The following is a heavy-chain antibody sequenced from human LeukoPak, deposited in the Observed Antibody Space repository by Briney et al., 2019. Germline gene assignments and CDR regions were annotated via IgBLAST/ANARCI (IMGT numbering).Heavy chain of an antibody. D-gene: IGHD6-13*01. CDR1: GFSFSSYG. CDR2: ISHSGDSP. Sequence: GGSLRLSCAASGFSFSSYGMSWVRQAPGKGLEWVSGISHSGDSPYYADSVKGRFTISRDNSKDTLFLQMDSLRAEDTAVYYCGQDPSRIAAGRCDYWGQGTRVTVSS. CDR3: GQDPSRIAAGRCDY. V-gene: IGHV3-23*01. J-gene: IGHJ4*02.